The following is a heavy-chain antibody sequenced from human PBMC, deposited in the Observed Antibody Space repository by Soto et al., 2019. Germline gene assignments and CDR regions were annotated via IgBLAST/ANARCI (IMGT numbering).Heavy chain of an antibody. Sequence: TLSLTCSVSGGSVNSGGYSWRWIRQPPGKGLEWIGFISPSGSPAYNPSLKSRVTISVDRSNNQISLELSSVTAADTAVYYCARGVLAWGPGTLVTVSS. V-gene: IGHV4-30-2*01. CDR3: ARGVLA. D-gene: IGHD2-8*01. CDR1: GGSVNSGGYS. CDR2: ISPSGSP. J-gene: IGHJ5*02.